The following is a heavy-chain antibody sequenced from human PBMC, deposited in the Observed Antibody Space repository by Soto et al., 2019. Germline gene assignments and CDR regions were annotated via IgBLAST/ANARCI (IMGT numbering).Heavy chain of an antibody. V-gene: IGHV3-7*03. J-gene: IGHJ4*02. CDR2: INPDGNVG. CDR1: GFTFSTYW. D-gene: IGHD3-16*01. Sequence: EVQLLGSGGGLVQPGGSLRLSCVGSGFTFSTYWMNWVRQAPGKGLEWVANINPDGNVGTYVDSVRGRFTTSRDNAKNSLYRQRNSLRADDTAVYFCAGWGGQDDNDWGQGIMVTVSS. CDR3: AGWGGQDDND.